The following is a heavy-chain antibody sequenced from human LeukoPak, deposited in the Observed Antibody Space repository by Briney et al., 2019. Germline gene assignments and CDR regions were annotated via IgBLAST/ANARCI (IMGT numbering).Heavy chain of an antibody. D-gene: IGHD4-17*01. CDR3: ARDEGDYDAFDI. CDR2: INPNSGGT. J-gene: IGHJ3*02. CDR1: GYTFTGYY. V-gene: IGHV1-2*02. Sequence: ASVKVSCKASGYTFTGYYMHWVRQAPGQGLGWMGWINPNSGGTNYAQKFQGRVTMTRDTSISTAYMELSRLRSDDTAVYYCARDEGDYDAFDIWGQGTMVTVSS.